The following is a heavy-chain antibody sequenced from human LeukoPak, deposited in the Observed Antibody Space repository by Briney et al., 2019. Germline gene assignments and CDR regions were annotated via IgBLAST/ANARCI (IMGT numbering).Heavy chain of an antibody. CDR2: IYYSGST. J-gene: IGHJ6*03. CDR3: ARALWSGYSKYYYYMDV. V-gene: IGHV4-59*11. Sequence: SETLSLTCTVSGGSISSHYWSWIRQPPGKGLEWIGYIYYSGSTNYNPSLKSRVTISVDTSKNQFSLKLSSVTAADTAVYYCARALWSGYSKYYYYMDVWGKGTTVTVSS. CDR1: GGSISSHY. D-gene: IGHD3-3*01.